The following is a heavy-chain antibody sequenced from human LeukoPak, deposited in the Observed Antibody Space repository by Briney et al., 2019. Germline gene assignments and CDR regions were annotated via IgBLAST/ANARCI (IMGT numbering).Heavy chain of an antibody. CDR2: ISYDGSNK. CDR3: AKSAAAGDEPAWYFDY. J-gene: IGHJ4*02. CDR1: GFTFSTYA. Sequence: GGSLRLSCAASGFTFSTYAIHWVRQAPGKGLEWVAVISYDGSNKYYADSVRGRFTISRDNSKNTLYLQMNSLRAEDTAVYYCAKSAAAGDEPAWYFDYWSQGTLVTVSS. D-gene: IGHD6-13*01. V-gene: IGHV3-30-3*02.